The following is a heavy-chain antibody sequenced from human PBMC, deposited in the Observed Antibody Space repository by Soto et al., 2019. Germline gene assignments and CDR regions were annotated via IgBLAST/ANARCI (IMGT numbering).Heavy chain of an antibody. V-gene: IGHV4-34*01. CDR2: INHSGST. CDR1: GGSFSGYY. J-gene: IGHJ5*02. CDR3: ARGGLVVVAANFYNWFDP. D-gene: IGHD2-15*01. Sequence: QVQLQQWGAGLLKPSETLSLTCAVYGGSFSGYYWSWIRQPPGKGLEWIGEINHSGSTNYNPSLNSRVTISVDTSKNQFALKLSSVTAADTAVYYCARGGLVVVAANFYNWFDPWGQGTLVTVSS.